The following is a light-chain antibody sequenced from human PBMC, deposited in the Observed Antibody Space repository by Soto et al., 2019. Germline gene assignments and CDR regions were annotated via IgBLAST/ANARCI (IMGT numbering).Light chain of an antibody. CDR1: ESVGGN. CDR2: DAS. J-gene: IGKJ1*01. CDR3: QQYNKWPRT. Sequence: EVVLTQSPATLSVSPGERVTLSCRAGESVGGNLAWYQQRPVQSPILLIYDASIRATGLPARFGGSGSGTDFFLTISSLQSGDFAMYYCQQYNKWPRTF. V-gene: IGKV3-15*01.